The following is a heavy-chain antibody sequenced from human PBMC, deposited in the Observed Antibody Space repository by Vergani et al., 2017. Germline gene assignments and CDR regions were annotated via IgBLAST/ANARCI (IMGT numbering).Heavy chain of an antibody. CDR3: ARVAPSNSEVTPTAFDV. CDR1: SHTFQTYG. V-gene: IGHV1-18*01. J-gene: IGHJ3*01. CDR2: IRPYTGHT. Sequence: QVQLVQSGAELKKPGASVSVSCKSSSHTFQTYGISWVRQAPGKGLEWMAWIRPYTGHTISAQKFQDRVTMTAVTSTNTAYMELRSLRSDDTAVYFCARVAPSNSEVTPTAFDVWGQGTMVTVSS. D-gene: IGHD1-1*01.